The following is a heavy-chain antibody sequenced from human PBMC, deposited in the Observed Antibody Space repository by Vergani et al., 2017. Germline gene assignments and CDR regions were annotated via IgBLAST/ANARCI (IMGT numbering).Heavy chain of an antibody. J-gene: IGHJ5*02. D-gene: IGHD2-2*01. CDR1: GYTFTSYA. Sequence: QVQLVQSGSELKKPGASVKVSCKASGYTFTSYAMNWVRQAPGQGLEWMGWISAYNGNTNYAQKLQGRVTMTTDTSTSTAYMELRSLRSDDTAVYYCARLGYCSSTSCFSGGWFDPWGQGTLVTVSS. CDR3: ARLGYCSSTSCFSGGWFDP. CDR2: ISAYNGNT. V-gene: IGHV1-18*01.